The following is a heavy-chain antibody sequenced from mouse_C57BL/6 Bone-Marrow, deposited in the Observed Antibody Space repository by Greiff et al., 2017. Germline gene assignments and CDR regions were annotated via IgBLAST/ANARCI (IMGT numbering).Heavy chain of an antibody. CDR3: ARQAIYDGYYVVDY. J-gene: IGHJ2*01. CDR1: GFTFSSYA. V-gene: IGHV5-4*01. D-gene: IGHD2-3*01. Sequence: EVQRVESGGGLVKPGGSLKLSCAASGFTFSSYAMSWVRQTPEKRLARVATISDGGSYTYYPDNVTGRFTISRDNAKNNLYLQMSHLKSEDTAMYYCARQAIYDGYYVVDYWGQGTTLTVSS. CDR2: ISDGGSYT.